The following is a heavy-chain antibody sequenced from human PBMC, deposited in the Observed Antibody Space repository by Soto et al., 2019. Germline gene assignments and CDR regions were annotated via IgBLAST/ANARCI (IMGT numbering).Heavy chain of an antibody. D-gene: IGHD6-13*01. V-gene: IGHV3-48*02. CDR3: ARESSSYDWFDP. Sequence: EVQLVESGGGLVQPGGSLRLSCAASGFTFSSYSMNWVRQAPGKGLEWVSYISSTSSTIYFADSVKGRFTISRDNAKNSLYLQMISLRDEDTAVYYCARESSSYDWFDPWGQGTLVTVSS. J-gene: IGHJ5*02. CDR2: ISSTSSTI. CDR1: GFTFSSYS.